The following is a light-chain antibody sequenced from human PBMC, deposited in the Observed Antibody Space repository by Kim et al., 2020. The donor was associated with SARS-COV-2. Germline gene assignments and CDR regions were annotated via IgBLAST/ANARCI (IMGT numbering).Light chain of an antibody. CDR1: QKIGGF. CDR2: TSS. Sequence: DIQMTQSPSSLSASVGDSVTITCRASQKIGGFLNWYQQKPGKAPNLLIFTSSTLQGGVPSRFSGSGSGADFTLTISSLQPEDSATYYCQQIYDPPLTFGGGTKLEIK. V-gene: IGKV1-39*01. J-gene: IGKJ4*01. CDR3: QQIYDPPLT.